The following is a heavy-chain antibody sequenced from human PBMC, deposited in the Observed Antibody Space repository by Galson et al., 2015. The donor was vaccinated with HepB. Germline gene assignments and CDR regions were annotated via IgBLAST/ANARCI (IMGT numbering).Heavy chain of an antibody. CDR2: ISYDETTK. CDR3: ATVAWVVTSGFDI. D-gene: IGHD4-23*01. Sequence: SLRLSCAASGFAFSGYAMHWVRQAPLKGLEWVAYISYDETTKHYADFVKGRFAISRDNSKDTLYLQLNSLRTEDTAVYYCATVAWVVTSGFDIWGQGTMVTVSS. V-gene: IGHV3-30*02. J-gene: IGHJ3*02. CDR1: GFAFSGYA.